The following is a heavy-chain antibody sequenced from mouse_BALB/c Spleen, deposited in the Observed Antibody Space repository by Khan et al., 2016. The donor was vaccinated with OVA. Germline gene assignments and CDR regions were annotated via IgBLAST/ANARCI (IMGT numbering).Heavy chain of an antibody. CDR2: ISSGSTYT. J-gene: IGHJ1*01. D-gene: IGHD2-1*01. Sequence: EVQLVESGGGLVNPGGSPKLSCAASGFSFSSYTMSWVRQTPEKRLEWVATISSGSTYTYYPDSVKGRFTISRDNAKNTLYLQMSSLKSEDTAMYYCTRDGNYAHWYFDGWGAGTTVTVSS. V-gene: IGHV5-6-4*01. CDR3: TRDGNYAHWYFDG. CDR1: GFSFSSYT.